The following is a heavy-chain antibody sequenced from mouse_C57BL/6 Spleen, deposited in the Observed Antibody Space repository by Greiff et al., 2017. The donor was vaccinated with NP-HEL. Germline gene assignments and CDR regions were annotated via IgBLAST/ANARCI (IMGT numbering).Heavy chain of an antibody. J-gene: IGHJ2*01. D-gene: IGHD1-1*01. CDR3: ASSPPGSSSNY. CDR1: GYTFTDYY. CDR2: INPNNGGT. Sequence: EVQLQQSGPELVKPGASVKISCKASGYTFTDYYMNWVKQSHGKSLEWIGDINPNNGGTSYNQKFKGKATLTVDKSSSTAYMELRSLTSEDSAVYYCASSPPGSSSNYWGQGTTLTVSS. V-gene: IGHV1-26*01.